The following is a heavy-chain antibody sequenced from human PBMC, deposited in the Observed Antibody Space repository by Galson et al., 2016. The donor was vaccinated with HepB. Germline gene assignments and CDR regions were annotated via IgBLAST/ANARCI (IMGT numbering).Heavy chain of an antibody. CDR2: IYWDEDK. D-gene: IGHD2-21*01. V-gene: IGHV2-5*02. CDR3: AHSVAQQCGDGCYSISGWFDP. J-gene: IGHJ5*02. Sequence: PALVKPTQTLTLTCTFSGFSLSTSGEGVGWIRQPPGKALEWLALIYWDEDKRYSPSLKSRLTITKDTSKNQVVLTMTNMGPVDTATYFCAHSVAQQCGDGCYSISGWFDPWGQGTLVTVSS. CDR1: GFSLSTSGEG.